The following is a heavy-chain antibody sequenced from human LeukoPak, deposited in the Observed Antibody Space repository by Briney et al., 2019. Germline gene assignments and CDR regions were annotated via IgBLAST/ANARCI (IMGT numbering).Heavy chain of an antibody. Sequence: VGSLRLSCAASGFTFRNAWMTWVRQAPGKGLEWVGRFKSKSEGGTIDYAAPVKGRFTISRDDSKNTLYLQMNSLKTEDTAVYYCTSDRHSGYDAHFDSWGQGTLVTVSS. CDR3: TSDRHSGYDAHFDS. CDR1: GFTFRNAW. V-gene: IGHV3-15*01. CDR2: FKSKSEGGTI. D-gene: IGHD5-12*01. J-gene: IGHJ4*02.